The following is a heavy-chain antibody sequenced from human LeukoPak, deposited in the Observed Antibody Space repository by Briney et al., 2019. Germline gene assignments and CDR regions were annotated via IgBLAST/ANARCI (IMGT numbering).Heavy chain of an antibody. CDR3: ARRDNSDSSGYFDR. CDR2: IYYTRNT. J-gene: IGHJ4*02. D-gene: IGHD3-22*01. CDR1: GDSIGSGPYY. Sequence: SETLSLTCSVSGDSIGSGPYYWSWIRQSPGKGLEWIGTIYYTRNTYYNSSLKSRVTISIDTSKNQFSLKLSSVTAADTAIYYCARRDNSDSSGYFDRWGQGTLVTVSS. V-gene: IGHV4-39*01.